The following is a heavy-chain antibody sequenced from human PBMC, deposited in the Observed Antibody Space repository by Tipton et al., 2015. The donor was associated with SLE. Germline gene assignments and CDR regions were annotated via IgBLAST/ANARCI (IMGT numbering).Heavy chain of an antibody. D-gene: IGHD5-18*01. J-gene: IGHJ6*02. V-gene: IGHV3-30*02. CDR1: GFTFSSYG. CDR3: AKDPLSYGPSDYYYGMDV. CDR2: IRYDGSNK. Sequence: GSLRLSCAASGFTFSSYGMHWVRQAPGKGLEWVAFIRYDGSNKYYADSVKGRFTISRDNSKNTLYLQMNSLRAEDTAVYYCAKDPLSYGPSDYYYGMDVWGQGTTVTVSS.